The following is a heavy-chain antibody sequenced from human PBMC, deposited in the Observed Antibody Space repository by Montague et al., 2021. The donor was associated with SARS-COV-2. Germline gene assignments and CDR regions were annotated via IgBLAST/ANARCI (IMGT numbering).Heavy chain of an antibody. V-gene: IGHV3-23*01. Sequence: SLRLSCAASGFTFSSYAMSWVRQAPGKGPEWVSAISGSGSSAYYADSVKGRFTISRDNSKNTLYLQMNSLRAEDTAVYYCAKGDVDTAMAFEYWGQGTLVTVSS. CDR3: AKGDVDTAMAFEY. CDR2: ISGSGSSA. CDR1: GFTFSSYA. J-gene: IGHJ4*02. D-gene: IGHD5-18*01.